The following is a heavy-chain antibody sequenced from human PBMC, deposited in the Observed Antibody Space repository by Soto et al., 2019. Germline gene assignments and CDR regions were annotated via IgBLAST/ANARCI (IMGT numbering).Heavy chain of an antibody. V-gene: IGHV3-7*01. J-gene: IGHJ4*02. CDR1: GFTFSSYW. CDR3: ARDRGAQADYFAY. CDR2: IKQDGSEK. Sequence: GGSLRLSCAASGFTFSSYWMSWVRQAPGKGLEWVANIKQDGSEKYYVDSVKGRFTISRDNAKNSLYLQMNSLRAEDTAVYYCARDRGAQADYFAYWGQGTPVTVSS.